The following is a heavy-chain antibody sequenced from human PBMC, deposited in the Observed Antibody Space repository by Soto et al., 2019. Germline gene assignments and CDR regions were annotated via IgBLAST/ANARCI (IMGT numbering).Heavy chain of an antibody. CDR2: ISSISSYI. Sequence: EVQLVESGGGLVKPGGSLRLSCAASGFTFSSYVMNWVRQAPGKGLEWVSSISSISSYIYYADSLKGQFTISRANAKNSLCQQMNHLKAENKAVYYCAGNYQHSGWQHDAFDIWGHETMLTNSS. J-gene: IGHJ3*02. V-gene: IGHV3-21*01. CDR3: AGNYQHSGWQHDAFDI. CDR1: GFTFSSYV. D-gene: IGHD6-19*01.